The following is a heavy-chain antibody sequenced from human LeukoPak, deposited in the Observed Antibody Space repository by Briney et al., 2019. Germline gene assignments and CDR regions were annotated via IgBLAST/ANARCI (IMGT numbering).Heavy chain of an antibody. J-gene: IGHJ6*03. CDR2: INHSGST. D-gene: IGHD6-13*01. CDR3: ARGGSSWLHYYYYYYMDV. CDR1: GGSFSGYY. V-gene: IGHV4-34*01. Sequence: SETLSLTCAVYGGSFSGYYWSWIRQPPGKGLEWIGEINHSGSTNYNPSLKSRVTISVDTSKNQFSLKLSSVTAADTAVYYCARGGSSWLHYYYYYYMDVWGKGTTVTVSS.